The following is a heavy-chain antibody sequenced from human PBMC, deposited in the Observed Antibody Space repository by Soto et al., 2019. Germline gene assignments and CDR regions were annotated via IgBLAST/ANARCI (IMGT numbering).Heavy chain of an antibody. CDR3: ARSIVVVTALDY. V-gene: IGHV1-3*05. CDR2: INAGNGNT. J-gene: IGHJ4*02. CDR1: GSTFTSYA. Sequence: QVQLVQSGAEEKKPGASVKVSCKASGSTFTSYAMHWVGQAPGQRLEWMGWINAGNGNTKYSQKFQGRVTITRDTSASTAYMELSSLRSEDTAVYYCARSIVVVTALDYWGQGTLVTVSS. D-gene: IGHD2-21*02.